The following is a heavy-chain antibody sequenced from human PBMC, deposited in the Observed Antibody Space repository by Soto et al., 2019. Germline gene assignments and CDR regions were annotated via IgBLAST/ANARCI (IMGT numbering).Heavy chain of an antibody. J-gene: IGHJ5*02. Sequence: SETLSLTCTVSCGSISSYYWSWIRQPPGKGLEWIGDIYYSGSTNYNPSLKSRVTISVDTSKNQFSLKLSSVTAADTAVYYCARERPVGSRLDPWGQGTLVTVSS. CDR1: CGSISSYY. V-gene: IGHV4-59*12. CDR2: IYYSGST. CDR3: ARERPVGSRLDP. D-gene: IGHD6-13*01.